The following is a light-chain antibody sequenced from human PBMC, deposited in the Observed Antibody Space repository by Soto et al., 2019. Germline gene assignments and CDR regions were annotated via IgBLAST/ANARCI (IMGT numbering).Light chain of an antibody. Sequence: QPALTQPASVSGYTAQSIAISCTGTSSDVGGYNYVSWYQQHPGKAPKLMIYDVSNRPSGVSNRFSGSKSGNTASLTISGLQAEDEADYYCSSYTSSSTPLYVFGTGTKVTVL. CDR3: SSYTSSSTPLYV. CDR2: DVS. V-gene: IGLV2-14*01. CDR1: SSDVGGYNY. J-gene: IGLJ1*01.